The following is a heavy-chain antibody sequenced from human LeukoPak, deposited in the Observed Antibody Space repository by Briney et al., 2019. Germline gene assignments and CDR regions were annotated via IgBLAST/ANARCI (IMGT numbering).Heavy chain of an antibody. Sequence: NPSETLSLTCTVSGGSISSYYWSWIRQPAGKGLEWIGRIYTSGSTNYNPSLKSRVTMSVDTSKNQFSLKLSSVTAADTAVYYCARDALYAAAGTDNWFDPWGQGALVTVSS. CDR2: IYTSGST. D-gene: IGHD6-13*01. CDR3: ARDALYAAAGTDNWFDP. V-gene: IGHV4-4*07. J-gene: IGHJ5*02. CDR1: GGSISSYY.